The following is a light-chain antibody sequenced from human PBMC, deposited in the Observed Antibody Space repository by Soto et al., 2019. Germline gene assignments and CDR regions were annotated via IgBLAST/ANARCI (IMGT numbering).Light chain of an antibody. Sequence: QSALTQPASVSGSSGQSITISCTGTSSDVGGYNYVSWYQQHPDKAPKLMIYEVSNRPSGVSNRFSGSKSGNTASLTISGLQAEDEADYYCSSYTSSSTWVFGGGTKVTVL. CDR3: SSYTSSSTWV. J-gene: IGLJ3*02. CDR1: SSDVGGYNY. CDR2: EVS. V-gene: IGLV2-14*01.